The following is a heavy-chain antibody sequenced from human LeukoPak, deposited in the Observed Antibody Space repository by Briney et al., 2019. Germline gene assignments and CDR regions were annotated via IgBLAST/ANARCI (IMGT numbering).Heavy chain of an antibody. Sequence: PGGSLRLSCAASGFTFDDYAMHWVRQAPGKGLEWVSGISWNSGSIVYADSVKGRFTISRDNAKNSLYLQMNSLRAEDTALYYCAKSPGQQLVQKNNWFDPWGQGTLVTVSS. J-gene: IGHJ5*02. D-gene: IGHD6-13*01. CDR1: GFTFDDYA. V-gene: IGHV3-9*01. CDR3: AKSPGQQLVQKNNWFDP. CDR2: ISWNSGSI.